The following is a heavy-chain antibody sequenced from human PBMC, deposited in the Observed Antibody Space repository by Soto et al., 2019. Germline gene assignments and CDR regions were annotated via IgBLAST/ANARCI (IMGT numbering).Heavy chain of an antibody. J-gene: IGHJ5*02. V-gene: IGHV3-66*01. CDR1: EFTVSTNY. CDR3: ARALLVDYYDSSGHYSVDWFDP. Sequence: PGGSPGLSCAAPEFTVSTNYMSWVRQAPGKGLEWVSILYTGGSTYYADFVKGRFTISRDNSKNTLYLQMNSLRDEDTAVYYCARALLVDYYDSSGHYSVDWFDPWGQGTLVTVSS. CDR2: LYTGGST. D-gene: IGHD3-22*01.